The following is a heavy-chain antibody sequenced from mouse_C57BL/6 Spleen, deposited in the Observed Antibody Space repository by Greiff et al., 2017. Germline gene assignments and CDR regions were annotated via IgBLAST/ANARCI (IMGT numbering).Heavy chain of an antibody. CDR1: GYTFTSYW. J-gene: IGHJ4*01. Sequence: VQLQQPGAELVRPGSSVKLSCKASGYTFTSYWMDWVKQRPGQGLEWIGNIYPSDSETHYNQKFKDKATLTVDKSSSTAYMQLSSLTSEDSAVYYCARFYDYGDYYAMDYWGQGTSVTVSS. CDR3: ARFYDYGDYYAMDY. D-gene: IGHD2-4*01. V-gene: IGHV1-61*01. CDR2: IYPSDSET.